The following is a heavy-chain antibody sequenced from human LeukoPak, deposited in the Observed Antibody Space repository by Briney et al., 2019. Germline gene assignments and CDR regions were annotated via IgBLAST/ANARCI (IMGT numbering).Heavy chain of an antibody. CDR1: GFTFDDYA. D-gene: IGHD5-12*01. J-gene: IGHJ3*02. CDR3: AKVSSAYDWDAFDI. CDR2: ISWNSGSI. Sequence: GRSLRLSCAASGFTFDDYAMHWVRQAPGEGLEWVSGISWNSGSIDYADSVKGRFTISRDSAKNSLYLQMNSLRAEDTALYYCAKVSSAYDWDAFDIWGRGTMVTVSS. V-gene: IGHV3-9*01.